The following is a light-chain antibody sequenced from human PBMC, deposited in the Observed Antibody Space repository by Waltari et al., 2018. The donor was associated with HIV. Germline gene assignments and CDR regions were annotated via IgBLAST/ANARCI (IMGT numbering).Light chain of an antibody. CDR2: DDS. CDR1: NIGTHS. V-gene: IGLV3-21*02. J-gene: IGLJ3*02. Sequence: SYVLTQSPSVSVAPGQTARITFSGHNIGTHSFQRYRQKPCQAPVLVVYDDSVRPSGIPERFSGSNSGNAATLTISKVEVGDEADYFCQVWDSTSDHLWVFGGGSRLTVL. CDR3: QVWDSTSDHLWV.